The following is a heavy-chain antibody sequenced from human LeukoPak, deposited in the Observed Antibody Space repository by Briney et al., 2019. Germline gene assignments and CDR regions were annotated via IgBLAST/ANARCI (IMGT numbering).Heavy chain of an antibody. CDR2: ISYDGSNK. Sequence: GGSLRLSCAASGFTFSSYAMHWVRQAPGKGLEWVAVISYDGSNKYYADSVKGRFTISRDNSKNTLYLRMNSLRAEDTAVYYCARGDHSSSWYPGGMDVWGQGTTVTVSS. J-gene: IGHJ6*02. D-gene: IGHD6-13*01. CDR1: GFTFSSYA. CDR3: ARGDHSSSWYPGGMDV. V-gene: IGHV3-30-3*01.